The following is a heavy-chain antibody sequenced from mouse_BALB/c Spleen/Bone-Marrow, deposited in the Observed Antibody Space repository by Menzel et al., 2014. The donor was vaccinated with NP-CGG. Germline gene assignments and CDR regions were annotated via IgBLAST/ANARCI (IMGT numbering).Heavy chain of an antibody. D-gene: IGHD2-2*01. Sequence: QVQLQQSGAELVKPGASVKLSCKASGYTFTSYYMYWVKQRPGQGLEWIGEINPSNGGADFNEKFKIKATLTVDKSSSTAYMQLGSLTSKDSAVYYCTTSRGYNWFAYWGQGTLVTVSA. CDR2: INPSNGGA. CDR3: TTSRGYNWFAY. J-gene: IGHJ3*01. CDR1: GYTFTSYY. V-gene: IGHV1S81*02.